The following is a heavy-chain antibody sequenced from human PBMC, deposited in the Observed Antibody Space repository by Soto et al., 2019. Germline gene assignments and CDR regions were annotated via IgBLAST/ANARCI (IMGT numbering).Heavy chain of an antibody. CDR3: AKAPLIAAASHFDY. J-gene: IGHJ4*01. CDR1: GFTFDDYA. D-gene: IGHD6-13*01. V-gene: IGHV3-9*01. Sequence: PGGSLRVSCAASGFTFDDYAMHWVRQAPGKGLEWVSGISWNSGSIGYADSVKGRFTISRDNAKNSLYLQMNSLRAEDTALYYCAKAPLIAAASHFDYWGHGTLVTVSS. CDR2: ISWNSGSI.